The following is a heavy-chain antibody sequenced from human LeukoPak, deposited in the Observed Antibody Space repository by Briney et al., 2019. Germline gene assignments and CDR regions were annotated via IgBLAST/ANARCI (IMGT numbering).Heavy chain of an antibody. CDR3: ARDYEQWLIRALVY. Sequence: GASVKVSCKASGYTLTSYDINWVRQATGQGLEWMGWMNPNSGRTGYAQNFQGRITITRNTSISTAYMELRSLRSDDTAVYYCARDYEQWLIRALVYWGQGTLVTVSS. CDR1: GYTLTSYD. J-gene: IGHJ4*02. V-gene: IGHV1-8*01. D-gene: IGHD6-19*01. CDR2: MNPNSGRT.